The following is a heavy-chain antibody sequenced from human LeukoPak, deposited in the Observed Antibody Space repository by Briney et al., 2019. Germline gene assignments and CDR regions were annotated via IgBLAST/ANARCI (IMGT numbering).Heavy chain of an antibody. CDR2: INSGGTTQ. Sequence: PGGSLTLSCSASGFTFSTYEMNWVRQTPGKGLEWVAHINSGGTTQYYADSVRGRFTVSRDNAKNSLYLHMNSLRAEDTAVYYCARDTVDGPFVTSLDYWGQGARVTVSS. CDR3: ARDTVDGPFVTSLDY. V-gene: IGHV3-48*03. CDR1: GFTFSTYE. J-gene: IGHJ4*02. D-gene: IGHD5-12*01.